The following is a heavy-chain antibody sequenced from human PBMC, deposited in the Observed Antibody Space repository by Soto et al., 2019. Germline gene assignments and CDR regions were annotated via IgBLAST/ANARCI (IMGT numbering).Heavy chain of an antibody. V-gene: IGHV4-59*08. J-gene: IGHJ3*02. CDR3: ARGGLYSSSWDGDDAFDI. Sequence: SETLSLTCTVSGVSISSFFWSWIRQPPGKGLEWIAYIYYSGSTNYNPSLKSRVTISVDTSKNQFSLNLSSVTAADTAVYYCARGGLYSSSWDGDDAFDIWGQGTMVTVSS. CDR2: IYYSGST. CDR1: GVSISSFF. D-gene: IGHD6-13*01.